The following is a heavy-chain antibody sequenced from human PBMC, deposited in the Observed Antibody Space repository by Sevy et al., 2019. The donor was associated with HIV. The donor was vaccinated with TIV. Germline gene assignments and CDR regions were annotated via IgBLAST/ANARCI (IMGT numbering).Heavy chain of an antibody. CDR2: TYYRSKWYN. D-gene: IGHD6-6*01. CDR3: ARDLSSSSSGVGYYYYGMDV. Sequence: SQTLSLTCAISGDSVSSNSAAWNWIRQSPSRGLEWLGRTYYRSKWYNDYAVSVKSRITINPDTSKNQFSLQLNSVTPEDQAVYYCARDLSSSSSGVGYYYYGMDVWGQGTTVTVSS. CDR1: GDSVSSNSAA. J-gene: IGHJ6*02. V-gene: IGHV6-1*01.